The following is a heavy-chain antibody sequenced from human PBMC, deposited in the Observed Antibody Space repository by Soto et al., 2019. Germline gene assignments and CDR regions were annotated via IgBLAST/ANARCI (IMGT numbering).Heavy chain of an antibody. J-gene: IGHJ4*02. CDR3: ARDRSGYCDN. Sequence: QVQLVQSGAEVKKPGASVKVSCKASGYTFTSYDINWVRQATGQGLEWMGWMNPNSGNTGYAQKFXXRGNMTRNTSRSTAYMELSSLRSEDTAVYYCARDRSGYCDNWGQGTLVTVSS. V-gene: IGHV1-8*01. D-gene: IGHD3-22*01. CDR2: MNPNSGNT. CDR1: GYTFTSYD.